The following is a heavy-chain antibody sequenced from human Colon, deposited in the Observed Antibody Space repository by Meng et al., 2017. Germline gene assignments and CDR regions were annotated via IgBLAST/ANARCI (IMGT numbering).Heavy chain of an antibody. CDR1: GDSVSSNSAA. J-gene: IGHJ4*02. V-gene: IGHV6-1*01. CDR3: ARDWGDVRGGFDF. CDR2: TYYRSKYYN. D-gene: IGHD3-10*02. Sequence: QRQRQHSGPRLVKPPQTLSLTCAISGDSVSSNSAAWNWIRQSPSRGLEWLGRTYYRSKYYNDYALSVKSRITINPDTSKNQFSLQLNSVTPEDTAIYYCARDWGDVRGGFDFWGQGTLVTVSS.